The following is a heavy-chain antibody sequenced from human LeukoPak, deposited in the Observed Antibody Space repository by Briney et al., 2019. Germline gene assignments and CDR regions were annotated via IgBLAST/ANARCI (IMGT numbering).Heavy chain of an antibody. CDR1: GFTFSSYA. Sequence: GGSLRLSCAASGFTFSSYAMRWVRQAPGKGLEWVSAISGSGGSTYYADSVKGRFTISRDNSKNTLYLQMNSLRAEDTAVYYCAKDLVLNYYGSGSYSLDYWGQGTLVTVSS. D-gene: IGHD3-10*01. CDR2: ISGSGGST. CDR3: AKDLVLNYYGSGSYSLDY. J-gene: IGHJ4*02. V-gene: IGHV3-23*01.